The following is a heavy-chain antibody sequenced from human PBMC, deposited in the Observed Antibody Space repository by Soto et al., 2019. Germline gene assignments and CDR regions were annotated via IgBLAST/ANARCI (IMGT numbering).Heavy chain of an antibody. D-gene: IGHD6-13*01. CDR3: ARGKYSSAGGLFDY. CDR1: GFSLSDYY. Sequence: QVQLVESGGGLVKPGGSLRLSCAASGFSLSDYYMSWIRQAPGKGLEWISYISSGMYNADSVKGRFTISRDNAKNSRYLQMNRLTAEDTAVYYCARGKYSSAGGLFDYWGQGTLVTVSS. J-gene: IGHJ4*02. V-gene: IGHV3-11*01. CDR2: ISSGM.